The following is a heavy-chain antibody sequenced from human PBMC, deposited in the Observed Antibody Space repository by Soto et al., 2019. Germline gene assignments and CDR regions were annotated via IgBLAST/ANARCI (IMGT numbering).Heavy chain of an antibody. V-gene: IGHV3-33*01. CDR3: ARDMADNNYYYYSGMDV. Sequence: PGGSLRLSCAASGFTFSNYGMHWVRQAPGKGLEWVAIIWYDGRNEYYADSVKGRFTISRDNSKNTLYLRMNGLRADDTAVYYCARDMADNNYYYYSGMDVWGQGTTVTVSS. CDR1: GFTFSNYG. D-gene: IGHD3-10*01. J-gene: IGHJ6*02. CDR2: IWYDGRNE.